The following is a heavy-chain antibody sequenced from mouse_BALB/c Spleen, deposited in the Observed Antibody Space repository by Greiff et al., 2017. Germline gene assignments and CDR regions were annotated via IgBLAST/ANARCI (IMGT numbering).Heavy chain of an antibody. J-gene: IGHJ3*01. CDR1: GFTFSDYY. V-gene: IGHV5-4*02. CDR2: ISDGGSYT. CDR3: ARGGGTMITTAWFAY. D-gene: IGHD2-4*01. Sequence: EVMLVESGGGLVKPGGSLKLSCAASGFTFSDYYMYWVRQTPEKRLEWVATISDGGSYTYYPDSVKGRFTISRDNAKNNLYLQMSSLKSEDTAMYYWARGGGTMITTAWFAYWGQGTLVTVSA.